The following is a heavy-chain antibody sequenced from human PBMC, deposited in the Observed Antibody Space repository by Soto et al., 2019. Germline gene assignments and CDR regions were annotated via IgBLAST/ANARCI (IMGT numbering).Heavy chain of an antibody. V-gene: IGHV1-24*01. Sequence: GASVKVSCKVSGYTLTELSMHWVRQAPGKGLEWMGGFDPEDGETIYAQKFQGRVTMTEDTSTDTAYMELSSLRSEDTAVYYCATAGRDSGSYLYYFDYWGQGTLVTVSS. CDR1: GYTLTELS. J-gene: IGHJ4*02. D-gene: IGHD1-26*01. CDR2: FDPEDGET. CDR3: ATAGRDSGSYLYYFDY.